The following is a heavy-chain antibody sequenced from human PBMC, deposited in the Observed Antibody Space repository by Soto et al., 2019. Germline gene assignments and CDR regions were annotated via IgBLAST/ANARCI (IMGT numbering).Heavy chain of an antibody. CDR2: INHSGST. CDR1: GGSFSGYY. Sequence: QVQLQQWGAGLLKPSETLSLTCAVYGGSFSGYYWSWIRQPPGKGLEWIGEINHSGSTNYNPSLKSRVTISVDTSKHQFSLKLSSVTAADTAVYYCASGGSSWYDFDYWGQGTLVTVSS. V-gene: IGHV4-34*01. D-gene: IGHD6-13*01. J-gene: IGHJ4*02. CDR3: ASGGSSWYDFDY.